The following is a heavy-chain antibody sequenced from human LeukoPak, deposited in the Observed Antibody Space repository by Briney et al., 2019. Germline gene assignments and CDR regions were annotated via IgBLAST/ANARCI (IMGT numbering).Heavy chain of an antibody. CDR1: GGSFSGNY. CDR3: ARQWQSTGFDY. Sequence: KPSETLSLTCAVYGGSFSGNYWSWIRQPPGKGLEWIGEINHSGSTNYNPSLKSRVTISVDTSKNQFSLKLSSVTAADTAVYYCARQWQSTGFDYWGQGTLVTVSS. CDR2: INHSGST. D-gene: IGHD2-2*01. J-gene: IGHJ4*02. V-gene: IGHV4-34*01.